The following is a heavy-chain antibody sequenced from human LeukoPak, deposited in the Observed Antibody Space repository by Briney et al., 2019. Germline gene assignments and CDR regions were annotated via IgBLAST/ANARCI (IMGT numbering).Heavy chain of an antibody. CDR1: GFTFSSYA. J-gene: IGHJ4*02. CDR3: ARDPQAWEVPLDS. CDR2: ISYDGSNK. D-gene: IGHD2-2*01. V-gene: IGHV3-30-3*01. Sequence: GRSLRLSCAASGFTFSSYAMHWVRQVPGKGLEWVAVISYDGSNKYYADSVKGRFTISRDNSKNTLFLQMNSLSAEDTAVYYCARDPQAWEVPLDSWGQGTLVTVSS.